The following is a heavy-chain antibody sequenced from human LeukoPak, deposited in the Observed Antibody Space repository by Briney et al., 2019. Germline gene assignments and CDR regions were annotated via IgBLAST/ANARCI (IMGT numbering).Heavy chain of an antibody. CDR2: ISYDGSNK. D-gene: IGHD4-11*01. V-gene: IGHV3-30*18. Sequence: PGRSLRLSCAASGFTFSSYGMHWVRQAPGKGLEWVAVISYDGSNKYYADSVKGRFTISRDNSKNTLYLQMNSLRAEDTAVYYCANLHDYWGQGTLVTVSS. CDR1: GFTFSSYG. CDR3: ANLHDY. J-gene: IGHJ4*02.